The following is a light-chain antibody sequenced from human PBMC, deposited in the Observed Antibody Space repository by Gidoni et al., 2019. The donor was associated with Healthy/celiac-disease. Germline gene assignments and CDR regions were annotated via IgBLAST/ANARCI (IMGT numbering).Light chain of an antibody. CDR2: DAS. J-gene: IGKJ4*01. Sequence: AIQLTQSPSSLSASVVDRVTITCRASQGISSALACYQQKPGKAPKLLIYDASSLESGVPSRFSGSGSGTDFTLTISSLQPEDFATYYCQQFNSYPFLTFGGGTKVEIK. CDR1: QGISSA. CDR3: QQFNSYPFLT. V-gene: IGKV1-13*02.